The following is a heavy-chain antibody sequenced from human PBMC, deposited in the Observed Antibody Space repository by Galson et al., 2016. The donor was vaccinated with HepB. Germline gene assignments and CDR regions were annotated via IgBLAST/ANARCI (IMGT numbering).Heavy chain of an antibody. J-gene: IGHJ4*02. CDR3: ARYSFGYMAFDY. CDR2: IYHNGST. Sequence: SETLSLTCAVSGASISSFHWWTWVRQPPGKGLEWIGEIYHNGSTNSNPSLKSRVTISLDKSNSQFSLKLTSVTAADTAMYYCARYSFGYMAFDYWGQGTLLTVSS. V-gene: IGHV4-4*02. D-gene: IGHD5-18*01. CDR1: GASISSFHW.